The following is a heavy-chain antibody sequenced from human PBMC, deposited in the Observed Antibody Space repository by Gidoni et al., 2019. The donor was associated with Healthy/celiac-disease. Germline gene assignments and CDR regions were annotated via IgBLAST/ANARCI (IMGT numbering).Heavy chain of an antibody. CDR2: IKSTTDGGTT. D-gene: IGHD4-17*01. CDR1: GFTFSNAW. V-gene: IGHV3-15*07. Sequence: EVQLLESGGGLVKPGGSLRLSCAASGFTFSNAWMNWVRQAPGKGLEWVGRIKSTTDGGTTDYAAPVKGRFTISRDDSKNTLYLQMNSLKTEDTAVYYCTSSNDYGDYGFDYWGQGTLVTVSS. CDR3: TSSNDYGDYGFDY. J-gene: IGHJ4*02.